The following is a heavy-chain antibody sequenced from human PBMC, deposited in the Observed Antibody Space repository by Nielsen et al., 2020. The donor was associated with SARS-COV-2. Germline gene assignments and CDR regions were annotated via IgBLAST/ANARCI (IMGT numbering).Heavy chain of an antibody. CDR1: GFTFDDYA. CDR3: AAPRAAMLY. J-gene: IGHJ4*02. Sequence: SLKISCAASGFTFDDYAMHWVRQAPGKGLEWVSGISWNSGSIDYVDSVKGRFTISRDNAKNSLYLQMNSLRAEDTAVYYCAAPRAAMLYWGQGTLVTVSS. V-gene: IGHV3-9*01. CDR2: ISWNSGSI. D-gene: IGHD5-18*01.